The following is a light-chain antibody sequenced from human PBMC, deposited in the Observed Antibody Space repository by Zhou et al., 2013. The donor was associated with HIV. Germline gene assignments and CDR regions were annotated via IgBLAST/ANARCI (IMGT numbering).Light chain of an antibody. V-gene: IGKV3-20*01. CDR2: GAS. J-gene: IGKJ2*01. Sequence: EIVLTQSPGTLSLSPGERATLSCRASQSVSSSYLAWYQQKPGQAPRLLIYGASSRATGIPDRFSGSGSGTDFTLTISRLEPEDFAVYYCHQYSSRPYTFGQGTKLEIK. CDR3: HQYSSRPYT. CDR1: QSVSSSY.